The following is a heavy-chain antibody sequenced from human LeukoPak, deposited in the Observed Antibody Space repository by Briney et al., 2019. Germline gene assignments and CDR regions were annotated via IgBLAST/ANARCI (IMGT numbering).Heavy chain of an antibody. Sequence: KASETLSLTCTVSGGSISSYYWSWIRQPPGKGLEWIGYIYYSGSTNYNPSLKSRVTISVDTSKNQFSLKLSSVTAADTAVYYCARNVLQLWCIDYWGQGTLVTVSS. CDR1: GGSISSYY. J-gene: IGHJ4*02. CDR2: IYYSGST. CDR3: ARNVLQLWCIDY. V-gene: IGHV4-59*12. D-gene: IGHD5-18*01.